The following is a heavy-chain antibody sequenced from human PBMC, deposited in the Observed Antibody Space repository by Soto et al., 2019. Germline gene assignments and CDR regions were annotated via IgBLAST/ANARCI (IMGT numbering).Heavy chain of an antibody. Sequence: GGSLRPSCGVSGFIVSRSYMTWVRQAPGKGLEWVSSLYNGETSYSADSVKGRFTISRDNSENTLSLQMNSLRAEDTAVDYCARLGYFDNSGYSYFDSWGHGTLVTVSS. J-gene: IGHJ5*01. CDR1: GFIVSRSY. CDR2: LYNGETS. V-gene: IGHV3-53*01. CDR3: ARLGYFDNSGYSYFDS. D-gene: IGHD3-22*01.